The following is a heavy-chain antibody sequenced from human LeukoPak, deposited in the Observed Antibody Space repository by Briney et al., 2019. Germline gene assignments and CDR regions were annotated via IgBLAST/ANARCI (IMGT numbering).Heavy chain of an antibody. Sequence: GGSLRLSYAASGFTFSSYAMSWVRQAPGKGLEWVSAISGSGGSTYYADSVKGRFTISRDNSKNTLYLQMNSLRAEDTAVYYCANKKYYYDSSGYYSDYWGQGTLVTVSS. V-gene: IGHV3-23*01. CDR1: GFTFSSYA. CDR2: ISGSGGST. J-gene: IGHJ4*02. D-gene: IGHD3-22*01. CDR3: ANKKYYYDSSGYYSDY.